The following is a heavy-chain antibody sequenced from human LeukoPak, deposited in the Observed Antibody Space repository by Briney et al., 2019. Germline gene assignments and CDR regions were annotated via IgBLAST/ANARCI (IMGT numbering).Heavy chain of an antibody. CDR3: AKGRTSGWYIFDY. D-gene: IGHD6-19*01. V-gene: IGHV3-23*01. Sequence: GGSLRLSCAASGFTFSSYAMTWVRQAPGKGLEWVSTISGRSGSANYADSVKGRFTISRDNSKNTLYLQMNNLRVEDTAVYYCAKGRTSGWYIFDYWGQGTLVTVSS. CDR2: ISGRSGSA. J-gene: IGHJ4*02. CDR1: GFTFSSYA.